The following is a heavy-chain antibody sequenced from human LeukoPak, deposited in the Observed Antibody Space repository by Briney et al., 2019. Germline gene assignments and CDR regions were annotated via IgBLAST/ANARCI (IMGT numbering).Heavy chain of an antibody. J-gene: IGHJ5*02. CDR1: GYTFTSYG. CDR3: ARGGWSGIPLNNWFDP. V-gene: IGHV1-18*01. Sequence: ASVKVSCKASGYTFTSYGISWVRQAPGQGLEWMGWISAYNGNTNYAQKLQGRVTMTTDTSTSTAYMELSRLRSDDTAVYYCARGGWSGIPLNNWFDPWGQGTLVTVSS. CDR2: ISAYNGNT. D-gene: IGHD2-21*01.